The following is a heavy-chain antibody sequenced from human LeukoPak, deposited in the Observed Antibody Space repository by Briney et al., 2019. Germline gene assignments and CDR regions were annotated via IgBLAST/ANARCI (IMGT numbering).Heavy chain of an antibody. CDR1: GGSISSYY. Sequence: SETLSLTCTVSGGSISSYYWSWIRQPPGKGLEWIGYIYTSGSTNYNPSLKRRVTISVDTSKNQFSLKLSSVTAADTAVYYCARTTYYYDSSGYYYEYYFDYWGQGTLVTVSS. J-gene: IGHJ4*02. CDR2: IYTSGST. D-gene: IGHD3-22*01. V-gene: IGHV4-4*09. CDR3: ARTTYYYDSSGYYYEYYFDY.